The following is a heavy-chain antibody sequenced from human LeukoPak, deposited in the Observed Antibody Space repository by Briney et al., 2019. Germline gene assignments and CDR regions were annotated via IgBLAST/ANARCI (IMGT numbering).Heavy chain of an antibody. CDR3: ARSRIAAAGISFGY. V-gene: IGHV1-69*13. CDR1: GGTFSSYA. D-gene: IGHD6-13*01. Sequence: VASVKVSCKASGGTFSSYAISWVRQAHGQGLEWMGRIIPSFGTANYAQKFQGRVTITSDETTRTAYMELSSLRSEDTAVYYCARSRIAAAGISFGYWGQGTLVTVSS. CDR2: IIPSFGTA. J-gene: IGHJ4*02.